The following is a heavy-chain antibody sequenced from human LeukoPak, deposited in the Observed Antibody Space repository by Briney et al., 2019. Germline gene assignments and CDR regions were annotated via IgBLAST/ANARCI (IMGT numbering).Heavy chain of an antibody. CDR3: ATIVGATGGDY. CDR2: ISNSGSTI. D-gene: IGHD1-26*01. V-gene: IGHV3-48*01. J-gene: IGHJ4*02. CDR1: GFTFSSYS. Sequence: GGSLRLSCAATGFTFSSYSMNWVRQAPGKGLEWVSYISNSGSTIDYADSVKGRFTISRDNSKNTLYLQMNSLRAEDTAVYYCATIVGATGGDYWGQGTLVTVSS.